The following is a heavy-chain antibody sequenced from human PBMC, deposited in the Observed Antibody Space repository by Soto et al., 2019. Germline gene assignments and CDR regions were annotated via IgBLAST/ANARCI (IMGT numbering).Heavy chain of an antibody. CDR2: INHSGST. CDR3: ARGYSGSYYWHYYGMDV. D-gene: IGHD1-26*01. J-gene: IGHJ6*02. Sequence: TSETLSLTCAVCGGSFSGYYWSWILQPPGKGLEWIGEINHSGSTNYNPSLKSRVTISVDTSKNQFSLKLSSVTAADTAVYYCARGYSGSYYWHYYGMDVWGQGTTVT. V-gene: IGHV4-34*01. CDR1: GGSFSGYY.